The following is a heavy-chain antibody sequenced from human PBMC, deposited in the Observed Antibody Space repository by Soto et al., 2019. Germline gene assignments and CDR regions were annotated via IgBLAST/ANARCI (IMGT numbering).Heavy chain of an antibody. CDR1: GFTVSSNY. CDR3: ASYSSGWYDENY. CDR2: IYSGGST. V-gene: IGHV3-53*01. J-gene: IGHJ4*02. D-gene: IGHD6-19*01. Sequence: GGSLRLSCAASGFTVSSNYMSWVRQAPGKGLEWVSVIYSGGSTYYADSVKGRFTISRDNSKNTLYLQMNSLRAEDTAVYYCASYSSGWYDENYWGQGTLVTVSS.